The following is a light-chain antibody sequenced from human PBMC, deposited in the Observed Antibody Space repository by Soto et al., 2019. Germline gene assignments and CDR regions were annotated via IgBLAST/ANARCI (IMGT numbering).Light chain of an antibody. J-gene: IGKJ1*01. CDR2: GAS. Sequence: EIVLTQFPGTLSLSPGERATLSCRASQSVNNNYLAWYQQKPGQAPRLLINGASSRATGIPDRFSGSGSGTEFTLTISRLEPEDFAVYYCQQYGSSPGTFGQGTKVEIK. CDR1: QSVNNNY. CDR3: QQYGSSPGT. V-gene: IGKV3-20*01.